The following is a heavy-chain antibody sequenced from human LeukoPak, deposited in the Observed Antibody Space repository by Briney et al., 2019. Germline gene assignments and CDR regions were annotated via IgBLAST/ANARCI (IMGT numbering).Heavy chain of an antibody. CDR2: IIPIFGTA. D-gene: IGHD6-13*01. CDR1: GGTFSSYA. CDR3: ASIAAAGTGYYYYMDV. V-gene: IGHV1-69*05. Sequence: SVKVSCKASGGTFSSYAISWVRQAPGQGLEWMGGIIPIFGTANYAQKFQGRVTITTDESTSTAYMELSSLRSEVTAVYYCASIAAAGTGYYYYMDVWGKGTTVTVSS. J-gene: IGHJ6*03.